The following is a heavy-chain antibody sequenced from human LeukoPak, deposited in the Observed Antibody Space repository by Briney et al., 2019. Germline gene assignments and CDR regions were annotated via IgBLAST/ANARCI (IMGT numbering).Heavy chain of an antibody. Sequence: PGGSLRLSCAASGFTVSSNYMSWVRQAPGKGLEWVSVIYSGGSTYYADSVKGRFTISRDNSKNTLYLQMNSLRAEDTAVYYCARISSSGSLKASFDCWGQGTLVTVSS. J-gene: IGHJ4*02. V-gene: IGHV3-53*01. CDR1: GFTVSSNY. D-gene: IGHD6-19*01. CDR3: ARISSSGSLKASFDC. CDR2: IYSGGST.